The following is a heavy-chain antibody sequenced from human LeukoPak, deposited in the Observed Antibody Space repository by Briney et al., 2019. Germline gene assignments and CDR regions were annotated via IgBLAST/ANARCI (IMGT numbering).Heavy chain of an antibody. CDR3: AKDRRFGELLPTFDY. Sequence: PGGSLTLSCAASGFTFSSYGMHWVRQAPGKGLEWVAVISYDGSNKYYADSVKGRFTISRDNSKNTLYLQMNSLRAEDTAVYYCAKDRRFGELLPTFDYWGQGTLVTVSS. CDR2: ISYDGSNK. D-gene: IGHD3-10*01. J-gene: IGHJ4*02. V-gene: IGHV3-30*18. CDR1: GFTFSSYG.